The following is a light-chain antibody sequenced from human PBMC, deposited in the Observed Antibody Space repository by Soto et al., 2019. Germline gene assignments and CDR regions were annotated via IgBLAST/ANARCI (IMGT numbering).Light chain of an antibody. CDR2: APS. CDR1: QDISDS. CDR3: QNYKSAPYT. V-gene: IGKV1-27*01. Sequence: DIQMTQSPSSLSTSVGDRVTITCRASQDISDSVAWYQQKPGKVPKLLIYAPSTLQPGVPSRFSGSGSGTDFTLTLSSMQPEDVATYFGQNYKSAPYTFGQGTKLEIK. J-gene: IGKJ2*01.